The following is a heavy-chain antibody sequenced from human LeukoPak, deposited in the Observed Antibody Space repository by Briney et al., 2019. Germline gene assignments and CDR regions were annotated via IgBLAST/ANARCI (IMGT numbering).Heavy chain of an antibody. CDR3: AKGPTYSSGWAPDY. J-gene: IGHJ4*02. Sequence: GGSLRLSCAASGFTFSSYGMHWVRQAPGKGLEWVAVISYDGSNKYYADSVKGRFTISRDNSKNTLYLQMNSLRAEDTAVYCCAKGPTYSSGWAPDYWGQGTLVTVSS. CDR1: GFTFSSYG. D-gene: IGHD6-19*01. V-gene: IGHV3-30*18. CDR2: ISYDGSNK.